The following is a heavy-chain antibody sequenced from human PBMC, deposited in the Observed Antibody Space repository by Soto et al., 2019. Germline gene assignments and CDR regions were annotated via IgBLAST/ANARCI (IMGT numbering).Heavy chain of an antibody. CDR1: GGSFSGYY. J-gene: IGHJ4*02. CDR2: INHSGST. CDR3: ASFRRIAAAGRFDY. V-gene: IGHV4-34*01. Sequence: PSETLSLTCAVYGGSFSGYYWSWIRQPPGKGLEWIGEINHSGSTNYNPSLKSRVTISVDTSKNQFSLKLSSVTAADTAVYYCASFRRIAAAGRFDYWGQGTLVTV. D-gene: IGHD6-13*01.